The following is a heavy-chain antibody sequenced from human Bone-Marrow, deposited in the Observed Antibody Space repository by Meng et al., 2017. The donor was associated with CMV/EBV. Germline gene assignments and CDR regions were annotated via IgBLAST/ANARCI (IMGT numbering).Heavy chain of an antibody. CDR3: ARDRVPHSITIFGVAPYYFDY. CDR1: GYTFTGYY. V-gene: IGHV1-2*02. D-gene: IGHD3-3*01. J-gene: IGHJ4*02. Sequence: ASVKVSCKASGYTFTGYYMRWVRQAPGQGLEWMGWINPNSGGTNYAQKFQGRVTMTRDTSISTAYVELSRLRSDDTAVYYCARDRVPHSITIFGVAPYYFDYWGQGTLVTVSS. CDR2: INPNSGGT.